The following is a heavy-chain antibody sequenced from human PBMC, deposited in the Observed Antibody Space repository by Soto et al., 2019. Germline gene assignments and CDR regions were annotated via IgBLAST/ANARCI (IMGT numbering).Heavy chain of an antibody. Sequence: SETLSLTCTVSGGSISTYYLSWIRQPPGKGLEWIGYIYYSGSTSYNPSLKSRVTISVDTSRNQFSLKLRSVTAADTAVYYCASDRSSGWDQGYGMDVWGQGTTVTVSS. CDR2: IYYSGST. CDR1: GGSISTYY. D-gene: IGHD6-19*01. J-gene: IGHJ6*02. V-gene: IGHV4-59*01. CDR3: ASDRSSGWDQGYGMDV.